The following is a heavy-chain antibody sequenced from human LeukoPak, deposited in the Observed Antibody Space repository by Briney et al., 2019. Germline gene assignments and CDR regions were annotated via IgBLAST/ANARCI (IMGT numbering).Heavy chain of an antibody. Sequence: GGTLRLSCAASGFTFSSYSMNWVRQAPGKGLEWVSSISSSSSYIYYADSVKGRFTISRDNAKNSLYLQMNSLRAEDTAVYYCARGHILTGYPKIKDAFDIWGQGTMVTVSS. J-gene: IGHJ3*02. V-gene: IGHV3-21*01. CDR3: ARGHILTGYPKIKDAFDI. D-gene: IGHD3-9*01. CDR2: ISSSSSYI. CDR1: GFTFSSYS.